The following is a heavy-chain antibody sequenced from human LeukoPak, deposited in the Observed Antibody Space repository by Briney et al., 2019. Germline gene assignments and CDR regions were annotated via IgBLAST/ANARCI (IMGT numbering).Heavy chain of an antibody. D-gene: IGHD2-21*02. V-gene: IGHV3-23*01. CDR2: ISGSGGST. J-gene: IGHJ4*02. Sequence: GGSLRLSCAASGFTFSSYAMSWVRQAPGKGLEWVSAISGSGGSTYYADSVKGRFTISRDNSKNTLYLQMNSLRAEDTAVYYCAKDTCIVVVTAIVRWDYWGQGTLVTVSS. CDR3: AKDTCIVVVTAIVRWDY. CDR1: GFTFSSYA.